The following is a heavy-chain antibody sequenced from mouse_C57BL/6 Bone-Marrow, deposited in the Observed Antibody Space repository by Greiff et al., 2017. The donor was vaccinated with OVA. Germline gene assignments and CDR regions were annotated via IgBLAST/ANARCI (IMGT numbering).Heavy chain of an antibody. CDR2: IWSGGGT. Sequence: QVQLQQSGPGLVQPSQSLSITCTVSGFSLTSYGVHWVRQSPGKGLEWLGVIWSGGGTDYNAAFISRLSISKDNSKSQVFFKMSSLQADDTAIYYCARKGLRTGWYFDVWGTGTTVTVSS. CDR1: GFSLTSYG. V-gene: IGHV2-2*01. J-gene: IGHJ1*03. CDR3: ARKGLRTGWYFDV. D-gene: IGHD2-12*01.